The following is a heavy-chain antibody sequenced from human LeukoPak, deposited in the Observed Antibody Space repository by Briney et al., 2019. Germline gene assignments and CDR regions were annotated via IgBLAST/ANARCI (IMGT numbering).Heavy chain of an antibody. V-gene: IGHV1-18*01. CDR2: ISAYNGNT. Sequence: ASVKVSCKASGYTFTSYGISWVRQAPGQGLEWMGWISAYNGNTNYAQKLQGRVTITRNTSISTAYMELSSLRSEDTAVYYCARRYAYNWFDPWGQGTLVTVSS. D-gene: IGHD2-2*01. J-gene: IGHJ5*02. CDR3: ARRYAYNWFDP. CDR1: GYTFTSYG.